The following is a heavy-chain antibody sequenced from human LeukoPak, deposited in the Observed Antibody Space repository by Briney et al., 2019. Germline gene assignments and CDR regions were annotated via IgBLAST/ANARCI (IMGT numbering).Heavy chain of an antibody. CDR3: ANLKSHCCGWYVDWFDP. CDR1: GYTLTSYG. D-gene: IGHD6-19*01. Sequence: ASVKVSCKASGYTLTSYGISWVRQAPGQGLEWMEWISAYNGNTNYAQKLQGRVTLTTDTSTNTAYMELRSLRSDDTAVYYCANLKSHCCGWYVDWFDPWGQGTLVTVYS. CDR2: ISAYNGNT. J-gene: IGHJ5*02. V-gene: IGHV1-18*01.